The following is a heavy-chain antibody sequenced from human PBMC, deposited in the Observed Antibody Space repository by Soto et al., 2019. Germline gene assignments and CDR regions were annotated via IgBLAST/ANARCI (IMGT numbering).Heavy chain of an antibody. D-gene: IGHD4-17*01. Sequence: PSRNPDLSSTVSGGSIGNRNTYGGGIRQSPGKGLEYIGTISYSGTTYYNPSLRSRATISADTSKSQVFLRLLSVTAADTDVYYCARQHYGDSPDSWGQGTLVSVSS. J-gene: IGHJ4*02. CDR2: ISYSGTT. CDR1: GGSIGNRNTY. V-gene: IGHV4-39*01. CDR3: ARQHYGDSPDS.